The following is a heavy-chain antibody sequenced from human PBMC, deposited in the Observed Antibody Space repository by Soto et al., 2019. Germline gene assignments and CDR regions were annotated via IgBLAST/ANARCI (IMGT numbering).Heavy chain of an antibody. Sequence: SETLSLTCAVYGGSFSGYYWTWIRQPPGTGLEWIGEINHSGSTNYNPSLKSRVTISVDTSKNQFSLKLTSVTAADTALYYCARSPQPTRGIHWYFDLWGRGILVTVSS. D-gene: IGHD2-2*01. CDR1: GGSFSGYY. V-gene: IGHV4-34*01. CDR3: ARSPQPTRGIHWYFDL. J-gene: IGHJ2*01. CDR2: INHSGST.